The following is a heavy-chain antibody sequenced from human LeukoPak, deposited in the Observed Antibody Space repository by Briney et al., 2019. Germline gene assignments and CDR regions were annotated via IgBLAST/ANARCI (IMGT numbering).Heavy chain of an antibody. CDR2: IYHSGST. J-gene: IGHJ5*02. D-gene: IGHD6-25*01. V-gene: IGHV4-4*02. Sequence: SETLSLTCAVSGASISSSNWLSWVRQPPGKGLEWIGEIYHSGSTNYNPSLKSRVTISVDNSKNQFSLKLSSVTAADTAVYYCARGRYIAAKNWFDPWGQGTLVTVSS. CDR3: ARGRYIAAKNWFDP. CDR1: GASISSSNW.